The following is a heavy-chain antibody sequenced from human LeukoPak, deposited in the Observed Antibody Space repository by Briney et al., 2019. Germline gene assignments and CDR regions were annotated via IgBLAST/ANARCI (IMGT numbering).Heavy chain of an antibody. V-gene: IGHV1-2*02. D-gene: IGHD3-16*02. J-gene: IGHJ5*02. CDR1: GYTFTGYY. CDR3: ARDNSVGDIAWWFDP. Sequence: ASVKVSCTASGYTFTGYYMHWVRQAPGQGLEWMGWINPNSGGTNYAQRFQGRVTMTRDTSTTTDYMELSSLRSEDTAVYYCARDNSVGDIAWWFDPWGQGTLVTVSS. CDR2: INPNSGGT.